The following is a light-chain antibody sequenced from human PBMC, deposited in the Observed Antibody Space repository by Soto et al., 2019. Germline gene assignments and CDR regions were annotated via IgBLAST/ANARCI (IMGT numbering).Light chain of an antibody. CDR1: QNINNW. CDR2: KVS. J-gene: IGKJ1*01. V-gene: IGKV1-5*03. CDR3: QQYDTYSRT. Sequence: DIQMTQSPSTLSASVGDRVTITCRASQNINNWLAWYQQKPGRAPNLLIYKVSNLESGVPSRFSGSGSETEFTLTLSSLQPDDFATYYCQQYDTYSRTFGQGTKVEIK.